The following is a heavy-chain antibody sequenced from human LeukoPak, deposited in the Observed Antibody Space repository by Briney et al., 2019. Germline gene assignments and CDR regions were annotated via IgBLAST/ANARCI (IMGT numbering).Heavy chain of an antibody. J-gene: IGHJ5*02. CDR2: VYGSGSM. Sequence: SETLSLTCTVSGGSISGYYWGWIRQPPGKGLEWIGYVYGSGSMNYNPSLRSRVTISEDTSKNQFSLKVTSVTAADTAVYYCARSSSWYSNWFDPWGQGTLVTVSS. V-gene: IGHV4-59*12. CDR1: GGSISGYY. D-gene: IGHD6-13*01. CDR3: ARSSSWYSNWFDP.